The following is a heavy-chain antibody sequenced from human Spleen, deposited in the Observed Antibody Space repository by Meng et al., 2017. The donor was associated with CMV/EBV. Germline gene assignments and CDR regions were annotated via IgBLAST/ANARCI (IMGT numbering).Heavy chain of an antibody. V-gene: IGHV1-69*02. Sequence: SVKVSCKASGGTFSSYTISWVRQAPGQGLEWMGRIIPILGIANYAQKFQGRVTITADKSTSTAYMELSSLRSEDTAVYYCARGGAYGGNPVDYWGQGTLVTVSS. CDR3: ARGGAYGGNPVDY. CDR1: GGTFSSYT. J-gene: IGHJ4*02. CDR2: IIPILGIA. D-gene: IGHD4-23*01.